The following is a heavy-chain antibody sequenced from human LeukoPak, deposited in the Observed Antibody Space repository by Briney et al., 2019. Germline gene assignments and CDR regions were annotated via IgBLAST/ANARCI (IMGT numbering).Heavy chain of an antibody. J-gene: IGHJ4*02. Sequence: PGVSLRLSCAASGFPFSAYRATWVRQARGAGREGVANIKPAGSETYYVDPVKGRFSISRDNAKNLVYLQMNSRRAEDTAVYHCARFGYVAAVDVWGQGTPVTVSS. CDR2: IKPAGSET. V-gene: IGHV3-7*01. D-gene: IGHD2-15*01. CDR3: ARFGYVAAVDV. CDR1: GFPFSAYR.